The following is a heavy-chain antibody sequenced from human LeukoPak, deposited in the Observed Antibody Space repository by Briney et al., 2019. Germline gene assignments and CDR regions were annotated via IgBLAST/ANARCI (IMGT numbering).Heavy chain of an antibody. D-gene: IGHD2-15*01. CDR1: GFTFSSYG. V-gene: IGHV3-30*18. J-gene: IGHJ4*02. Sequence: GRSLRLSCVASGFTFSSYGIHWVRQAPGKGLEWVAVISYDGSDKYYVDSVKGRFSISRDNSKNTLYLQMNSLRAEDTAMYYCAKDRTHCSGGSCFDLDQWGQGTLVTVSS. CDR2: ISYDGSDK. CDR3: AKDRTHCSGGSCFDLDQ.